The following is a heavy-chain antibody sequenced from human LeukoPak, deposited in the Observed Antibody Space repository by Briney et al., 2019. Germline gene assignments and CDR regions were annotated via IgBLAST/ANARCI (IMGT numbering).Heavy chain of an antibody. Sequence: SETLSLTCTVSGGSISSGGYYWSWIRQPPGKGLEWIGYIYHSGSTYYNPSLKSRVTISVDTSKNQFSLKLSSVTAADTAVYYCAREGRSYDILTGYYKGPGFDYWGQGTLVTVSS. D-gene: IGHD3-9*01. J-gene: IGHJ4*02. V-gene: IGHV4-30-2*01. CDR2: IYHSGST. CDR1: GGSISSGGYY. CDR3: AREGRSYDILTGYYKGPGFDY.